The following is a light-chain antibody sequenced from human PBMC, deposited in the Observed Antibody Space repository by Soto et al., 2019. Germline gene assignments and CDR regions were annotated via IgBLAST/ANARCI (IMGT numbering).Light chain of an antibody. J-gene: IGKJ1*01. Sequence: DIQMTQSPSTLSASVGDGVTITCRASQSISNRLAWYQQRPGKAPKXLIYDASTLDSGAPSRFSGSGSGTELTISISSLQPDDFETYYCQQYNIYPWTFGQGTKVDIK. V-gene: IGKV1-5*01. CDR3: QQYNIYPWT. CDR1: QSISNR. CDR2: DAS.